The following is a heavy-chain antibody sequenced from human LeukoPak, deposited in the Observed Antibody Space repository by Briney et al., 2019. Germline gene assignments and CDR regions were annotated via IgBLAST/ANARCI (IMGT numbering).Heavy chain of an antibody. V-gene: IGHV4-61*02. CDR3: ARHDRRSFGSGSYYFPFDY. CDR1: GGSISSGSYY. Sequence: PSETLSLTCTVSGGSISSGSYYWSWIRQPAGKGLEWIGRIFTSGSTNYNPSLKSRVTISVDTSKNQFSLKLSSVTAADTAVYYCARHDRRSFGSGSYYFPFDYWGQGTLVTVSS. D-gene: IGHD3-10*01. CDR2: IFTSGST. J-gene: IGHJ4*02.